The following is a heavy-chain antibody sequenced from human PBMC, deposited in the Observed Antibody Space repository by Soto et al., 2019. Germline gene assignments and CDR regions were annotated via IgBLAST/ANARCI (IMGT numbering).Heavy chain of an antibody. CDR2: ISGSARGT. J-gene: IGHJ6*03. CDR3: AKGDDASDSYRAVADYYMDV. D-gene: IGHD6-19*01. V-gene: IGHV3-23*01. CDR1: GFTLGRSA. Sequence: AAQRLSCAAPGFTLGRSAMSSVRQAPGKGLEWVSSISGSARGTYYADSVKGRFTISRDNSKNTLYLQMNSLRAEDTAVYYCAKGDDASDSYRAVADYYMDVWGKGTTVTVSS.